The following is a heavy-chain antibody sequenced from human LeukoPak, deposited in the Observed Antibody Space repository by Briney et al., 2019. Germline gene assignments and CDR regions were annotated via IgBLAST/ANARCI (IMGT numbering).Heavy chain of an antibody. CDR3: ASKRQQLAYNWFDP. CDR2: INPSGGST. CDR1: GYSFTSYY. Sequence: ASVKVSCKTSGYSFTSYYIHWVRQAPGQGLEWMGMINPSGGSTNYAQTFQGRVTMTRDMSTSTVYMELSSLRSEDTAVYYCASKRQQLAYNWFDPWGQGTLVTVSS. D-gene: IGHD6-13*01. J-gene: IGHJ5*02. V-gene: IGHV1-46*01.